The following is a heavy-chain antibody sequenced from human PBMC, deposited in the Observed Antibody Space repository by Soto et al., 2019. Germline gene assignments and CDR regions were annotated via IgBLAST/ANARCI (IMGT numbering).Heavy chain of an antibody. J-gene: IGHJ4*02. CDR3: ASPPWRNYGFPIFDY. CDR2: ISYDGSNK. D-gene: IGHD1-7*01. Sequence: EGSLRLSCAASGFTFSSYAMHWVRQAPGKGLEWVAVISYDGSNKYYADSVKGRFTISRDNSKNTLYLQMNSLRAEDTAVYYCASPPWRNYGFPIFDYWGQGTLVTVSS. CDR1: GFTFSSYA. V-gene: IGHV3-30-3*01.